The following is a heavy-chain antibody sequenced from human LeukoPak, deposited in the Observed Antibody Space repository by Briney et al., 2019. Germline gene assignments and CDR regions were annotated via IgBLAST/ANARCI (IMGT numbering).Heavy chain of an antibody. D-gene: IGHD3-22*01. CDR3: ARPNRDSNGIHSRYGVYYFDY. V-gene: IGHV5-51*01. CDR1: GYSFTSYW. CDR2: IYPGDSDT. Sequence: GESLKISCKGSGYSFTSYWIGWVRQMPGKGLEWMGIIYPGDSDTRYSPSFQGQVTISADKSISTAYLQWSSLKASDTAMYYCARPNRDSNGIHSRYGVYYFDYWGQGTLVTVSS. J-gene: IGHJ4*02.